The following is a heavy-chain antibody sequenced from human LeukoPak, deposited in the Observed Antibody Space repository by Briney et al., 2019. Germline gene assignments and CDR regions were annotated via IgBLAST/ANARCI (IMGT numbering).Heavy chain of an antibody. Sequence: GGSLRLSCAASGFSFTDAWMTWVRQAPGKGLEWVGRIRSKTAGGATDLAAPVKGRFSISRDDSKNTLYLQMNSLKTEDTAVYYCTTGRDIVVDWGQGTLVTVSS. CDR2: IRSKTAGGAT. D-gene: IGHD2-2*01. J-gene: IGHJ4*02. CDR3: TTGRDIVVD. CDR1: GFSFTDAW. V-gene: IGHV3-15*01.